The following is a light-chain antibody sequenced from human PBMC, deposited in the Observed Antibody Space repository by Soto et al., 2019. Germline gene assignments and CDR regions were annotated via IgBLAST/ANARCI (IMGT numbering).Light chain of an antibody. V-gene: IGKV4-1*01. J-gene: IGKJ4*01. CDR1: QSVLYDSNKMNY. CDR3: QQYFSTPLT. Sequence: DIVMTQSPDSLAVSLGERATINCKSSQSVLYDSNKMNYFAWYQQKPGQPPKLLIYWASTRQSGVPDRFSGSGSGTNFTLTISSLQAEDVAIYFCQQYFSTPLTFGGGTKVEIK. CDR2: WAS.